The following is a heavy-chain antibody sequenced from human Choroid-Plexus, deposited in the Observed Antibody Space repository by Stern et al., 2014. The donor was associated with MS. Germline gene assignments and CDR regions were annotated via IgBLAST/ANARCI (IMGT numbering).Heavy chain of an antibody. D-gene: IGHD3-3*01. CDR3: ARDQRGITIFGVVTDYYYLGMDV. V-gene: IGHV1-2*02. CDR2: INPNTGGT. CDR1: GYIFTGYY. Sequence: VQLVESGAEVKKLGASVKVSCKTSGYIFTGYYIHWVRQAPGQGLEWMAWINPNTGGTKYAQKFQCRVTMSRDTSISTAYVELSSLTSDDTAVYYCARDQRGITIFGVVTDYYYLGMDVWGQGTTVTVSS. J-gene: IGHJ6*02.